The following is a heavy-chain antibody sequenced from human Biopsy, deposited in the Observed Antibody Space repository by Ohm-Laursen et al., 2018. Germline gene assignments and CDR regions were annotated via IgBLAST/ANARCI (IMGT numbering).Heavy chain of an antibody. Sequence: SDTLSLTCTVSGGSISGHFWSWVRQPAGRGLEWIGRIYSNRNTNYNPSLKSRVSMSVDTSKNHFSLNLTSVTAADTAVYYCARDEGLLRAFDIWGQGTLGTVSS. CDR2: IYSNRNT. J-gene: IGHJ3*02. CDR1: GGSISGHF. CDR3: ARDEGLLRAFDI. D-gene: IGHD1-26*01. V-gene: IGHV4-4*07.